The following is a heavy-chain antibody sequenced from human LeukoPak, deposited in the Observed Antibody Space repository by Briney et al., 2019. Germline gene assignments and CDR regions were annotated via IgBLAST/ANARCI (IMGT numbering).Heavy chain of an antibody. CDR1: GGTFSSHA. Sequence: SVKVSCKASGGTFSSHAISWVRQAPGQGLEWMGRIIPILGIANYAQKFQGRVTITADKSTSTAYMELSSLRSEDTAVYYCARVGRWLQFSRSAFDIWGQGTMVTVSS. CDR3: ARVGRWLQFSRSAFDI. CDR2: IIPILGIA. J-gene: IGHJ3*02. D-gene: IGHD5-24*01. V-gene: IGHV1-69*04.